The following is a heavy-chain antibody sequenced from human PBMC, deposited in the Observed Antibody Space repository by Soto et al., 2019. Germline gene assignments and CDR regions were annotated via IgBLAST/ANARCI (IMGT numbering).Heavy chain of an antibody. D-gene: IGHD1-1*01. CDR2: IYATGTT. J-gene: IGHJ5*02. Sequence: SETLSLTCTVSGASISGYYWSWIRKSAGKGLEWIGRIYATGTTDYNPSLKSRVMMSVDTSKKRFSLKLRSVTAADTAVYYCVRDGTKTLRDWFDPWGQGISVTVSS. CDR1: GASISGYY. V-gene: IGHV4-4*07. CDR3: VRDGTKTLRDWFDP.